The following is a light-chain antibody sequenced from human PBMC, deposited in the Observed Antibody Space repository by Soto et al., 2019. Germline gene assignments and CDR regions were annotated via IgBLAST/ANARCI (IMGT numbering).Light chain of an antibody. Sequence: DIQMTQSLSSLSASVGDTVTITCRASPSLSNSLSWYQQKPGKAPKFLIYVASTLQSGVPSSFGDSGHGTGFTLTISILQPEDVATYRYHQTFSPPCSVGKGTKVEI. J-gene: IGKJ2*02. CDR3: HQTFSPPCS. CDR2: VAS. CDR1: PSLSNS. V-gene: IGKV1-39*01.